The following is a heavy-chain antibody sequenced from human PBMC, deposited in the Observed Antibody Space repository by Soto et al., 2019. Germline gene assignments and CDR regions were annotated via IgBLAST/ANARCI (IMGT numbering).Heavy chain of an antibody. D-gene: IGHD4-17*01. CDR1: GYTLNEVA. V-gene: IGHV1-24*01. Sequence: QVQLVQSGAEVKKPGASVKVSCTLSGYTLNEVAMHWLRQAPGKGLEWLGGFDPDEAETIYAQHFQGRVTMTEDTSTDTVYMELSSLRSEDTALYFCTTYHGDYNFDHWGQGTLVTVSS. CDR3: TTYHGDYNFDH. J-gene: IGHJ5*02. CDR2: FDPDEAET.